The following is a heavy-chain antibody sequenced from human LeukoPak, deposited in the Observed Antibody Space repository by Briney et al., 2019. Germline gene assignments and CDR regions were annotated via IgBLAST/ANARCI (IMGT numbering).Heavy chain of an antibody. CDR1: GYTFTSYY. CDR3: ARGLGYCSSTSCYEYYYYGMDV. Sequence: ALVKVSCKASGYTFTSYYMHWVRQAPGQGLEWMGIINPSGGSTSYAQKFQGRVTMTRDTSTSTVYMELSSLRSEDTAVYYCARGLGYCSSTSCYEYYYYGMDVWGQGTTVTVSS. J-gene: IGHJ6*02. V-gene: IGHV1-46*01. CDR2: INPSGGST. D-gene: IGHD2-2*01.